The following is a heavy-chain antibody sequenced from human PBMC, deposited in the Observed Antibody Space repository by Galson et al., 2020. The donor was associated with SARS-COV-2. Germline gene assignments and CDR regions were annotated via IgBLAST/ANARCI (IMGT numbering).Heavy chain of an antibody. J-gene: IGHJ3*02. Sequence: GGSLRLSCAGSGFTISRYWMNWVRQAPGKGLEWVAVISYDGSNKYYADSVKGRFTISRDNSKNTLYLQMNSLRAEDTAVYYCAREYFDWFDAFDIWGQGRMVTVSS. CDR3: AREYFDWFDAFDI. CDR1: GFTISRYW. CDR2: ISYDGSNK. V-gene: IGHV3-30*03. D-gene: IGHD3-9*01.